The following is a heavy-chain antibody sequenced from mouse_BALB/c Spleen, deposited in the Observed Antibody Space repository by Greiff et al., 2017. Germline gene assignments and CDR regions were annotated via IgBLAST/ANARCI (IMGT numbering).Heavy chain of an antibody. V-gene: IGHV2-6-2*01. CDR1: GFSLTSYG. CDR3: ARHMRTRGGSGMDY. D-gene: IGHD2-3*01. CDR2: IWSDGST. Sequence: VKLQESGPDLVAPSQSLSITCTVSGFSLTSYGVHWVRQPPGKGLEWLVVIWSDGSTTYNSALKSRLSISKDNSKSQVFLKMNSLQTDDTAMYYCARHMRTRGGSGMDYWGQGTSVTVSS. J-gene: IGHJ4*01.